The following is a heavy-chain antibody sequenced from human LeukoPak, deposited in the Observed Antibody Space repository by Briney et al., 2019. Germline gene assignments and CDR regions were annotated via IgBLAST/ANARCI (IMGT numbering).Heavy chain of an antibody. CDR1: GFSFDDYA. V-gene: IGHV3-9*01. Sequence: PGGSLKLSCVGSGFSFDDYAMHWVRQAPGKGLEWVAAITWNSVGVGYADSVKGRFIISRDNAENSLYLQMNSLRPEDTAFYYCARNPYTSAWYGGIDYWGQGTLVAVSS. D-gene: IGHD6-19*01. J-gene: IGHJ4*02. CDR2: ITWNSVGV. CDR3: ARNPYTSAWYGGIDY.